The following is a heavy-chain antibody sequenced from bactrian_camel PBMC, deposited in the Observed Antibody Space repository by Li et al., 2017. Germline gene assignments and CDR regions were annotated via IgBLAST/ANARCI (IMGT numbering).Heavy chain of an antibody. J-gene: IGHJ6*01. Sequence: HVQLVESGGGSVQTGGSLRLTCTAAGFRTSVGCMGWFRHAPGKEREVVAAIETDGSATHADSVRGRFTISKDNAKSTVYLQMNSLKPEDTAVYYCAADESWLLLNFHEADFGYWGQGTQVTVS. CDR1: GFRTSVGC. CDR3: AADESWLLLNFHEADFGY. V-gene: IGHV3S53*01. CDR2: IETDGSA. D-gene: IGHD2*01.